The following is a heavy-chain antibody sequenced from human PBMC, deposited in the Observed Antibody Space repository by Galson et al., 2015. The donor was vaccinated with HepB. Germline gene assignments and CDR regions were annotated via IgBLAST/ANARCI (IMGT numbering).Heavy chain of an antibody. CDR1: GFTFSSYS. CDR3: ARWVASSFDL. CDR2: ISSSSSTI. Sequence: SLRLSCAASGFTFSSYSMNWVRQAPGKGLEWVSYISSSSSTIYYADSVKGRFTISRDNAKNSLYLQMNSLRAEDTAVYYCARWVASSFDLWGRGTLVTVSS. J-gene: IGHJ2*01. V-gene: IGHV3-48*01.